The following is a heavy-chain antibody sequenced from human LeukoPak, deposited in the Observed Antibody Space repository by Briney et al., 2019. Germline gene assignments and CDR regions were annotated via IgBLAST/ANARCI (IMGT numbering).Heavy chain of an antibody. CDR1: GFPVRRDY. J-gene: IGHJ4*02. CDR2: ISSRSSYI. D-gene: IGHD5-24*01. V-gene: IGHV3-21*01. Sequence: PGGSLRLSCAASGFPVRRDYMSWARQAPGKGLEWVSSISSRSSYIYYADSVKGRFTISRDNAKNSLYLQMNSLRAEDTAVYYCARGGYGYNFFDYWGQGTLVTVSS. CDR3: ARGGYGYNFFDY.